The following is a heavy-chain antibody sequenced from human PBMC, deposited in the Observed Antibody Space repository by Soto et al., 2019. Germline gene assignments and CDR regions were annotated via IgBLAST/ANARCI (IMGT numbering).Heavy chain of an antibody. CDR3: AGRRSSYGMDV. Sequence: SETLSLTCSVSGGSISSSSYYWGWMRQPPGKGLEWIGSLYYTSITYYNPSLMSRVTISVDMSKNYFSLTLTSVTASATAVYYCAGRRSSYGMDVWGQGTTVTVSS. CDR2: LYYTSIT. J-gene: IGHJ6*02. V-gene: IGHV4-39*02. CDR1: GGSISSSSYY.